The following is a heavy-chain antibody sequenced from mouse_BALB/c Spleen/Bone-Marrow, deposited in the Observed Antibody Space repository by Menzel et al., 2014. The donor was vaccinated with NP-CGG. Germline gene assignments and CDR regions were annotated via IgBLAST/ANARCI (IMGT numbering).Heavy chain of an antibody. V-gene: IGHV1-54*01. Sequence: QVQLQQSGAERVRPGTSVKVSCKASGYAFTNYLIEWVKQRPGQGLEWIGVINPGSGGTNYNEKFKAKATLTADKSSSTAYMQLSSLTSDDSAVYFCARCLTGTSAMDYWGQGTSVTVSS. D-gene: IGHD4-1*01. J-gene: IGHJ4*01. CDR2: INPGSGGT. CDR3: ARCLTGTSAMDY. CDR1: GYAFTNYL.